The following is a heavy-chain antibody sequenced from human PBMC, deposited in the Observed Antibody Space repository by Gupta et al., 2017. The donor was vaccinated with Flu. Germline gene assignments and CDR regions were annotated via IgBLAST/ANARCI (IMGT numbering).Heavy chain of an antibody. CDR3: ATDNTVYDSAPYFDY. CDR2: IRSKFDGGTT. CDR1: GFTFSNTW. J-gene: IGHJ4*02. V-gene: IGHV3-15*01. D-gene: IGHD5/OR15-5a*01. Sequence: EVRLVESGGGLVKRGGSLRLSCAASGFTFSNTWLSWVRQAPGKGLEWVGRIRSKFDGGTTDYTAPLKDRFTISRDDSKNTLYLQMNSLKTEDTAVYFCATDNTVYDSAPYFDYWGQGTLVTVSS.